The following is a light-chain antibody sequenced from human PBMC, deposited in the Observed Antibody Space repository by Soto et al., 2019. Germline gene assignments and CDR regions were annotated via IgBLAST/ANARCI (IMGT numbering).Light chain of an antibody. CDR2: QVS. CDR1: QGLVYGDGNTY. Sequence: DVVMTQSPLSLPVTLGQPASISCRSTQGLVYGDGNTYLNWFHQRPGQSPRRLIYQVSNRDSGVPDRFSGSGSGTDFTLTISRVEAEDVGIYYCMQGTHWPWTFGQGTKVEVK. J-gene: IGKJ1*01. CDR3: MQGTHWPWT. V-gene: IGKV2-30*01.